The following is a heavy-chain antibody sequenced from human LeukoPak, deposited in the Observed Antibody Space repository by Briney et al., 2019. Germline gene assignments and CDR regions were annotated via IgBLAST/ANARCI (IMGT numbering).Heavy chain of an antibody. CDR3: ARPQYYYDSSGPPEY. CDR1: GFTFSSYW. D-gene: IGHD3-22*01. Sequence: GGSLRLSCAASGFTFSSYWMHWVRQAPGKGLEWVAVISYDGSNKYYADSVKGRFTISRDNSKNTLYLQMNSLRAEDTAVYYCARPQYYYDSSGPPEYWGQGTLVTVSS. J-gene: IGHJ4*02. V-gene: IGHV3-30-3*01. CDR2: ISYDGSNK.